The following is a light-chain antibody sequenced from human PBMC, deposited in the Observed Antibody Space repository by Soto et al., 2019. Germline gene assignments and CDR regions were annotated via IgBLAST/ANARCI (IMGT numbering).Light chain of an antibody. CDR2: SNN. J-gene: IGLJ2*01. CDR3: AAWDESPNVPV. Sequence: QAVVTQPPSASGTPGQRVTISCSGSNSNIGRNTVNWYQQLPGAAPNLLIYSNNERPSGVPDRFSGSKSGTSASLVISGLQSEDEADYYCAAWDESPNVPVFGGGTKLTVL. V-gene: IGLV1-44*01. CDR1: NSNIGRNT.